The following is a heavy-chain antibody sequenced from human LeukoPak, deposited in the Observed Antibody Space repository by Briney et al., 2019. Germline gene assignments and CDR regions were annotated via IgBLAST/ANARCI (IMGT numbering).Heavy chain of an antibody. V-gene: IGHV3-66*02. D-gene: IGHD5-18*01. CDR3: ETSGYSYGNYYYYMDV. Sequence: GGSLRLSCAASGFTASSNYMSWVRQAPGKGLEWVSVIYSGGSTYYADSVKGRFTISRDNSKNTLYLQMNSLRAEDTAVYYCETSGYSYGNYYYYMDVWGKGTTVTVSS. CDR1: GFTASSNY. J-gene: IGHJ6*03. CDR2: IYSGGST.